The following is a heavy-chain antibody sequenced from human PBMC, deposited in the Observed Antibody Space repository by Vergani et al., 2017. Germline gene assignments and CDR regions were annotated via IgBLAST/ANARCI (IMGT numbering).Heavy chain of an antibody. Sequence: QVQLVESGGGVVQPGRSLRLSCVASGFAFRTYGMHWVRQAPGKGLEWVAIIWYDGSYTYYADSVKGRFTVSRDNSRNTLFLQMNSLRVEDTAVYYCARSRYDSSGFSTIFRYWGQGTRVTVS. CDR2: IWYDGSYT. V-gene: IGHV3-33*01. CDR1: GFAFRTYG. CDR3: ARSRYDSSGFSTIFRY. D-gene: IGHD3-22*01. J-gene: IGHJ4*02.